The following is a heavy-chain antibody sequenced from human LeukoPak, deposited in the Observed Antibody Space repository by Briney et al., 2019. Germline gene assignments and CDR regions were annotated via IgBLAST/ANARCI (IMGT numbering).Heavy chain of an antibody. CDR2: INPSGGST. V-gene: IGHV1-46*01. CDR3: ARVIRVGQFEN. CDR1: GYTFTRYY. Sequence: SVKVSYKASGYTFTRYYMHWVPQAPGHGLEWMGIINPSGGSTSYAQKFQGRVTMTTVTSTSTVYMELSSLRSVDAAVYYCARVIRVGQFENWGQGTLVTVCS. J-gene: IGHJ4*02. D-gene: IGHD3-10*01.